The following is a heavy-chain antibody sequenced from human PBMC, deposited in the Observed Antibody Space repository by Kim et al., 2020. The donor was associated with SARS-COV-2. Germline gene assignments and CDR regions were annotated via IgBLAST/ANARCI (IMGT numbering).Heavy chain of an antibody. V-gene: IGHV4-31*03. Sequence: SETLSLTCTVSGGSISSGGYYWSWIRQHPGKGLEWIGYIYYSGSTYYNPSLKSRVTISVDTSKNQFSLKLSSVTAADTAVYYCAREPGRHSTSCLYYNYGMDVWGQGTMVTVSS. D-gene: IGHD2-2*01. CDR1: GGSISSGGYY. J-gene: IGHJ6*02. CDR3: AREPGRHSTSCLYYNYGMDV. CDR2: IYYSGST.